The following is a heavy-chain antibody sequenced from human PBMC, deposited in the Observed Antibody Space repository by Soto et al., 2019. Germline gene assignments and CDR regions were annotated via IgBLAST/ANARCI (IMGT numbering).Heavy chain of an antibody. J-gene: IGHJ6*02. D-gene: IGHD3-10*01. CDR2: INDKGIR. CDR3: ARARGDRGVITPFYYYGMDF. V-gene: IGHV4-59*01. Sequence: EALSLTCSDSGDCMSPYYWSWIRQSPGKGLEWIGYINDKGIRNFNPSLKGRVTISMATSKNQVSLMLTSVTAAYAAVYFCARARGDRGVITPFYYYGMDFWGQGTTGIVSS. CDR1: GDCMSPYY.